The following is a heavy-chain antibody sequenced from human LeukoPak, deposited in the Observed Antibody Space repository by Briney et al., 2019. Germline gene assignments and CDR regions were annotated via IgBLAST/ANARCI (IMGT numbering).Heavy chain of an antibody. Sequence: ASVKVSCKASGYTFTSYGISWVRQAPGQGLEWMGWISAYNGNTNYAQKLQGRVTMTTDTSTSTAYMELRSLRSDDTAVYYCARYSYYDILTGYHYYYYGMDVWGQGTTVTVSS. D-gene: IGHD3-9*01. CDR2: ISAYNGNT. CDR1: GYTFTSYG. CDR3: ARYSYYDILTGYHYYYYGMDV. J-gene: IGHJ6*02. V-gene: IGHV1-18*01.